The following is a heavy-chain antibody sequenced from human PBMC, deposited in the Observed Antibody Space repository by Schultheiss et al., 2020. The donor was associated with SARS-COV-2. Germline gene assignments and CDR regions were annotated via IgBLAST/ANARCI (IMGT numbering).Heavy chain of an antibody. CDR2: ISSSSSYI. Sequence: GGSLRLSCAASGFTFSSYSMNWVRQAPGKGLEWVSYISSSSSYIYYADSVKGRFTISRDNAKNSLYLQMNSLRAEDTAVYYCARNPGYSSSWRVPREEAFDIWGQGTMVTVSS. D-gene: IGHD6-6*01. CDR1: GFTFSSYS. CDR3: ARNPGYSSSWRVPREEAFDI. V-gene: IGHV3-21*05. J-gene: IGHJ3*02.